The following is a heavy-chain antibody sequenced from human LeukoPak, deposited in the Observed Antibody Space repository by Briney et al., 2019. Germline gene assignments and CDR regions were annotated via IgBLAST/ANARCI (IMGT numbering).Heavy chain of an antibody. D-gene: IGHD3-22*01. CDR2: FDPEDGET. CDR1: GYTFTSYD. CDR3: ATDYYYDSSGSYYTVDY. J-gene: IGHJ4*02. Sequence: GASVKVSCKASGYTFTSYDINWVRQATGQGLEWMGGFDPEDGETFYAQKFQGRVTMTEDTSTDTAYMELSSLRSEDTAVYYCATDYYYDSSGSYYTVDYWGQGTLVTVSS. V-gene: IGHV1-24*01.